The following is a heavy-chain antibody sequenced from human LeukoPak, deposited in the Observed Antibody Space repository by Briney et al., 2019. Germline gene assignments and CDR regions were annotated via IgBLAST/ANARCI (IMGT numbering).Heavy chain of an antibody. Sequence: SETLSLTCAVYGGSFSGYYWSWIRQPPGKGLEWIGEINHSGSTNYNPSLKSRVTISVDTSKNQFSLKLSSVTAADTAVYYCASASEYSTNWYGAFDIWGQGTMVTVSS. J-gene: IGHJ3*02. V-gene: IGHV4-34*01. D-gene: IGHD6-13*01. CDR2: INHSGST. CDR3: ASASEYSTNWYGAFDI. CDR1: GGSFSGYY.